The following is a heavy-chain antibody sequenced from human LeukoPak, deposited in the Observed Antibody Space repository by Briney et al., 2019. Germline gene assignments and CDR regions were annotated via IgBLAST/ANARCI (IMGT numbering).Heavy chain of an antibody. Sequence: ASVKVSCKACGYTFTGYYMHWVRQAPAQGLEWMGWINPNSGGTNYAQKLQGRDTMTRDTSISTAYMELSRLRSDETPVYYCALHHYDFWSGYLDLDYWGQGTLVTVSS. D-gene: IGHD3-3*01. CDR2: INPNSGGT. J-gene: IGHJ4*02. CDR3: ALHHYDFWSGYLDLDY. V-gene: IGHV1-2*02. CDR1: GYTFTGYY.